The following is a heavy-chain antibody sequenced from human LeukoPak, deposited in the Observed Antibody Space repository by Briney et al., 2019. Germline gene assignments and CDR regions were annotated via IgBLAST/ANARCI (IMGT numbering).Heavy chain of an antibody. CDR3: ARAGQLDY. CDR1: GYTFTSYG. J-gene: IGHJ4*02. Sequence: ASVKVSCKASGYTFTSYGINWVRQAPGQGLEWMGWINTNNVNRNYAQTLQGRVTMTTDASTNTAYRELMSLTSDDTAVYCCARAGQLDYWGQGTLVTVSS. CDR2: INTNNVNR. D-gene: IGHD1-1*01. V-gene: IGHV1-18*01.